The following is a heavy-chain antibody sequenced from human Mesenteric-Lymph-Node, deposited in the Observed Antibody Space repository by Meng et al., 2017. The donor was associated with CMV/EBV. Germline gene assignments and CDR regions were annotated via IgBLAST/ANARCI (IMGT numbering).Heavy chain of an antibody. J-gene: IGHJ3*02. CDR3: ARDPRGREWLLYLDAFDI. CDR1: GFTFSSYS. CDR2: ITSGSDFS. D-gene: IGHD3-3*01. V-gene: IGHV3-21*01. Sequence: GGSLRLSCAASGFTFSSYSMNWVRQAPGKGLEWVSSITSGSDFSYYADSVEGRFTISRDNAKNSLYLQMNSLRAEDTAVYYCARDPRGREWLLYLDAFDIWGQGTLVTVSS.